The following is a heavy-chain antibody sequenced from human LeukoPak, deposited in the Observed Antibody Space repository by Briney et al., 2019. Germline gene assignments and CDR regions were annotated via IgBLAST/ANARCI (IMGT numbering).Heavy chain of an antibody. V-gene: IGHV1-69*13. CDR1: GGTFSSYA. J-gene: IGHJ6*03. CDR3: ARGWDIVVVPAALRDYYYYMDV. CDR2: IIPIFGTA. D-gene: IGHD2-2*01. Sequence: SVKVSCKASGGTFSSYAISWVRQAPGQGLGWMGGIIPIFGTANYAQKFQGRVTITADESTSTAYMELSSLRSEDTAVYYCARGWDIVVVPAALRDYYYYMDVWGKGTTVTVSS.